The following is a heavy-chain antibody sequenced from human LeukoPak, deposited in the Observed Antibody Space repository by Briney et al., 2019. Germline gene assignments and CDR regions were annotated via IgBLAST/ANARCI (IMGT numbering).Heavy chain of an antibody. Sequence: PGGSLRLSCAASGFTFSDYYMSWIRQAPGKGLEWVSYISSSGSTIYYADSVKGRFTISRDNAKNSLYLHMNGLRVDDSAVYYCAKDRLMGATKFFDYWGQGTLVTVSS. J-gene: IGHJ4*02. CDR1: GFTFSDYY. V-gene: IGHV3-11*01. CDR2: ISSSGSTI. CDR3: AKDRLMGATKFFDY. D-gene: IGHD1-26*01.